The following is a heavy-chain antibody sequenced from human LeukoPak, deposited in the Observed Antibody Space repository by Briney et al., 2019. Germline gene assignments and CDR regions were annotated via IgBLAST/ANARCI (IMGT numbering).Heavy chain of an antibody. V-gene: IGHV3-53*01. J-gene: IGHJ3*02. CDR2: IYSGGTT. D-gene: IGHD3-10*01. CDR1: WCTVSSNY. CDR3: ARGAGGAFDI. Sequence: PGGSLRLFSAASWCTVSSNYMSWVRQAPGEGLECVSVIYSGGTTYYADSVKCRFTISRDNSKNTLYLQMNSLRAEDTAVYYCARGAGGAFDIWGQGTMVTVSS.